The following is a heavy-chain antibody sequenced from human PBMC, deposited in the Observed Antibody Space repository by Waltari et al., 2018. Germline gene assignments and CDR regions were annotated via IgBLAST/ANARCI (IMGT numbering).Heavy chain of an antibody. CDR3: ARPVGNET. J-gene: IGHJ5*02. V-gene: IGHV3-53*01. CDR1: ASSVSGVY. CDR2: IYSGGST. D-gene: IGHD1-26*01. Sequence: EVQLVESGGGLVQPGGSLRLSCAASASSVSGVYMTWVRQAPGKGLQWVSIIYSGGSTYYADSVKGRFTISRDNSKNTVFLQMNSLRVDDTAVYYCARPVGNETWGQGTLVTVSS.